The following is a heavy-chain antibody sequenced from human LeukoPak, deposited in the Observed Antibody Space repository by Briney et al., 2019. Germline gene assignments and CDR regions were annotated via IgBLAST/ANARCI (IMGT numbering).Heavy chain of an antibody. CDR1: GGSISSHY. CDR2: IYYSGST. V-gene: IGHV4-59*11. Sequence: SETLSLTCTVSGGSISSHYWSWIRQPPGKGLEWIGYIYYSGSTNYNPSLKSRVTISVDTSKNQFSLKLSSVTAADTAVYYCARAPLEWLFGYYCYYMDVWGKGTTVTVSS. D-gene: IGHD3-3*01. J-gene: IGHJ6*03. CDR3: ARAPLEWLFGYYCYYMDV.